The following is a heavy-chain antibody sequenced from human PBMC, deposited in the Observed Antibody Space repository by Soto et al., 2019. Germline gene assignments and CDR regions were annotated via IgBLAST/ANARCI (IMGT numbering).Heavy chain of an antibody. CDR2: ISWNSGSI. V-gene: IGHV3-9*01. CDR1: GFTFDDYA. J-gene: IGHJ4*02. Sequence: GGSLRLSCAASGFTFDDYAMHWVRQAPGKGLEWVSGISWNSGSIGYADSVKGRFTISRDNAKNSLYLQMNSLRAEDTALYYCAKDKVKQRIQLWLDYWGQGTLVTVSS. D-gene: IGHD5-18*01. CDR3: AKDKVKQRIQLWLDY.